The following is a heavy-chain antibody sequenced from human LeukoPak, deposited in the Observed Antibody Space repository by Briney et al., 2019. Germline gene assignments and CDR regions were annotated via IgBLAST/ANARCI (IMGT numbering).Heavy chain of an antibody. Sequence: SETLSLTCAVSGWSFNDYYWNWIRQPPGKGLEWIGEINARGDTNFNPSLKSRVTISVDTSKSQFSLRLTSMIAADTAVYYCARGQVPAARGYNWFDPWGQGTLVTVPS. D-gene: IGHD2-2*01. J-gene: IGHJ5*02. V-gene: IGHV4-34*01. CDR1: GWSFNDYY. CDR3: ARGQVPAARGYNWFDP. CDR2: INARGDT.